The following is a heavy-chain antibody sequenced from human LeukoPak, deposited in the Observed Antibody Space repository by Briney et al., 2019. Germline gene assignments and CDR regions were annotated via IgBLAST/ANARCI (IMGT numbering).Heavy chain of an antibody. V-gene: IGHV3-23*01. J-gene: IGHJ4*02. CDR1: GFTFSNYG. Sequence: GGSLRLSCAASGFTFSNYGMSWVRQAPGKGLEWVSAISGSGGSTYYADSVKGRFTISRDNPKNTLFLQMNSLRAEDTAVYYCAKGVPPLDYFDCWGQGTLVTVSS. CDR3: AKGVPPLDYFDC. CDR2: ISGSGGST.